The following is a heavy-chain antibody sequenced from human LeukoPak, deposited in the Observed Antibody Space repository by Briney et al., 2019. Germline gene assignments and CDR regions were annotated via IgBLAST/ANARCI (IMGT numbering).Heavy chain of an antibody. CDR1: GGSISSSSYY. Sequence: PSETLSLTCTVSGGSISSSSYYWGWIRQPPGKGLEWIGSIYYSGSTYYNPSLKSRVTISVDTSKNQFSLKLSSVTAADTAVYYCAIVPEIQQLVSSSWGQGTLVTVSS. CDR3: AIVPEIQQLVSSS. J-gene: IGHJ4*02. CDR2: IYYSGST. V-gene: IGHV4-39*07. D-gene: IGHD6-13*01.